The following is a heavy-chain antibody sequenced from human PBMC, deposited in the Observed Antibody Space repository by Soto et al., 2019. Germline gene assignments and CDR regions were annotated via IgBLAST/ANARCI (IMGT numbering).Heavy chain of an antibody. CDR1: GFTFSSYD. CDR2: IGTAGDT. V-gene: IGHV3-13*01. CDR3: ARAARTTQAYSSSWYDY. D-gene: IGHD6-13*01. Sequence: GGSLRLSCAASGFTFSSYDMHWVRQATGKGLEWVSAIGTAGDTYYPGSVKGRFTISRENAKNSLYLQMNSLRAGDTAVYYCARAARTTQAYSSSWYDYWGQGTLVTVSS. J-gene: IGHJ4*02.